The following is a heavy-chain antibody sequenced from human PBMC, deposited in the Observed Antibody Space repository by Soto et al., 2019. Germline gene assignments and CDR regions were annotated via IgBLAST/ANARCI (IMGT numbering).Heavy chain of an antibody. V-gene: IGHV3-21*01. Sequence: PGGSLTLSFAASGFSVSSDSMGLVRQAQGKGLEWVSSISSSGSFMNYADSVKGRFTISRDNAKNSVYMHMTRLKDDDKAVYYCARDPPTGTTLDWFDSWGQGTLVTVYS. CDR2: ISSSGSFM. J-gene: IGHJ5*01. D-gene: IGHD1-7*01. CDR3: ARDPPTGTTLDWFDS. CDR1: GFSVSSDS.